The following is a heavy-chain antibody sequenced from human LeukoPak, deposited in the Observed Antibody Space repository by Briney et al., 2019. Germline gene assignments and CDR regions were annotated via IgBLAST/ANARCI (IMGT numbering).Heavy chain of an antibody. Sequence: QPGGSLRLSCAASGFTFSSYAMHWVRQAPGKGLEWVAVISYDGSNKYYADSVKGRFTISRDNSKNTLYLQMNSLRAEDTAVYYCARDKWDASSSGWYRPSRAYYFDYWGQGTLVTVSS. V-gene: IGHV3-30-3*01. D-gene: IGHD6-19*01. J-gene: IGHJ4*02. CDR3: ARDKWDASSSGWYRPSRAYYFDY. CDR1: GFTFSSYA. CDR2: ISYDGSNK.